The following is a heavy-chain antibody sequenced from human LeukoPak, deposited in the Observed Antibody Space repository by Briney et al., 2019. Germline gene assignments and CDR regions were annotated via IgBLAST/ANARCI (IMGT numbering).Heavy chain of an antibody. CDR2: INSDGSRT. CDR3: ARPTSYDYVWGSYRLDY. D-gene: IGHD3-16*02. CDR1: GFTLSTYW. J-gene: IGHJ4*02. Sequence: GGSLRLSCAASGFTLSTYWMHWVRQGPGKGLVWVSCINSDGSRTTYADSVKGRFTISRDNAKNTLYLQMNTLRVEDTAVYYCARPTSYDYVWGSYRLDYWGQGTLVTVSS. V-gene: IGHV3-74*01.